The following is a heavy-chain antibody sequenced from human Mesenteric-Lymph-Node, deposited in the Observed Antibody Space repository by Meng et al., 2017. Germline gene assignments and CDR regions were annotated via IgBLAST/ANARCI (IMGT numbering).Heavy chain of an antibody. V-gene: IGHV3-33*01. CDR1: GFTFSNYA. CDR2: TWYDGSNS. Sequence: GGSLRLSCAASGFTFSNYAMHWVRQAPGKGLEWVAVTWYDGSNSDYPDSVKGRFTISRDNSRNTLYLQMNSLRAEDTAVYYCARAKVVPVASSDDAFDLWGQGTTVTVSS. D-gene: IGHD2-2*01. CDR3: ARAKVVPVASSDDAFDL. J-gene: IGHJ3*01.